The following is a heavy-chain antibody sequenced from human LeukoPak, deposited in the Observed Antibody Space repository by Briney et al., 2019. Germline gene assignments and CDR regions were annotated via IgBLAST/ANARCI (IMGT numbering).Heavy chain of an antibody. D-gene: IGHD4-17*01. V-gene: IGHV3-30-3*01. J-gene: IGHJ4*02. CDR1: GFTFSSYA. CDR2: ISYDGSNK. Sequence: GGSLRLSCAASGFTFSSYAMHWVRQAPGKGLEWVAVISYDGSNKYYADSVKGRFTISRDNSKNTLYLQMNSLRAEDTAVYYCARDGPYGCRDYWGQGALVTVSS. CDR3: ARDGPYGCRDY.